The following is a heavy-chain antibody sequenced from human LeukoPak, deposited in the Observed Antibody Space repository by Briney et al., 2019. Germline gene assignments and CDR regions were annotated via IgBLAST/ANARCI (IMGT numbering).Heavy chain of an antibody. D-gene: IGHD1-26*01. CDR1: GFTFSSYA. Sequence: PGRSLRLSCAASGFTFSSYAMHWVRQAPGKGLEWVAVISYDGSNKYYADPVKGRFTISRDNSKNTLYLQMNSLRAEDTAVYYCARDPSTLIVGALFDYWGQGTLVTVSS. CDR3: ARDPSTLIVGALFDY. J-gene: IGHJ4*02. CDR2: ISYDGSNK. V-gene: IGHV3-30-3*01.